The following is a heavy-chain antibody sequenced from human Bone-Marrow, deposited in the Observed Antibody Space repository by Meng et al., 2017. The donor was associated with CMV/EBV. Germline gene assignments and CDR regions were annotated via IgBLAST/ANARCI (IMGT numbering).Heavy chain of an antibody. CDR2: ISSSSSYI. V-gene: IGHV3-21*01. D-gene: IGHD1-14*01. J-gene: IGHJ4*02. CDR1: GFTFSSYS. CDR3: LPTVASY. Sequence: GESLKISCAASGFTFSSYSMNWVRQAPGKGLEWVSSISSSSSYIYYADSVKGRFTISRDNSKNTLYLQMNSLRAEDTAVYYCLPTVASYWGQGTLVTVSS.